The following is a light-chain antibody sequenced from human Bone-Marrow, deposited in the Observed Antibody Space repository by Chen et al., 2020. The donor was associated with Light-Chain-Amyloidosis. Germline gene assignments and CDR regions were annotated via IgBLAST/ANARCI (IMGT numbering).Light chain of an antibody. CDR2: DDS. V-gene: IGLV3-21*02. CDR3: QVWDRSSDRPV. Sequence: SYVLPQPSSVSVAPGQTAMIACGGNNIGSTSVHRYQQTPGQAPLLVVYDDSDRPSGILERLSGSNSGNTATLTISRVEAGDEADYYCQVWDRSSDRPVFGGGTKLTVL. CDR1: NIGSTS. J-gene: IGLJ3*02.